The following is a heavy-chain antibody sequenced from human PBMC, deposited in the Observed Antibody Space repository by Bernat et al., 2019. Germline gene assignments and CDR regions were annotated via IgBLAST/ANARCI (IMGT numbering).Heavy chain of an antibody. Sequence: QVQLVQSGAAVKKPGSSVKVSCKASGGTFSSYAISWVRQSPGQGLEWMGGMIPILGTANNAQKFQSRVTITAGKSRSTAYMELSSLRSEDTAVYYCARVSDYYDSSGYSNWFDPWGQGTLVTVSS. CDR3: ARVSDYYDSSGYSNWFDP. J-gene: IGHJ5*02. CDR2: MIPILGTA. D-gene: IGHD3-22*01. V-gene: IGHV1-69*06. CDR1: GGTFSSYA.